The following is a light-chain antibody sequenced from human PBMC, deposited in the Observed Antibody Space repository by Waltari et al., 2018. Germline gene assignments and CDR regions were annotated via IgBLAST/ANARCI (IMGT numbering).Light chain of an antibody. CDR2: GTS. CDR3: QQYDGEVVT. CDR1: QSVTSIS. Sequence: TLSLRASQSVTSISLTLYQQKLGQAPRLLIYGTSSRATGIPDRFSGSGSGTDFTLTISRLEPEDFAVYYCQQYDGEVVTFGGGTKVEI. V-gene: IGKV3-20*01. J-gene: IGKJ4*01.